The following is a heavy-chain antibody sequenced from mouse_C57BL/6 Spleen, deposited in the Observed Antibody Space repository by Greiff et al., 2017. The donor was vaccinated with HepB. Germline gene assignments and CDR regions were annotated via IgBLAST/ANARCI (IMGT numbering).Heavy chain of an antibody. J-gene: IGHJ3*01. CDR2: ISSGSSTI. D-gene: IGHD4-1*01. V-gene: IGHV5-17*01. Sequence: EVKLVESGGGLVKPGGSLKLSCAASGFTFSDYGMHWVRQAPEKGLEWVAYISSGSSTIYYADTMKGRFTISSNNAKNTLFLQMTSLRSEDTAMYYCASPGSWFSYWGQGTLVTVSA. CDR1: GFTFSDYG. CDR3: ASPGSWFSY.